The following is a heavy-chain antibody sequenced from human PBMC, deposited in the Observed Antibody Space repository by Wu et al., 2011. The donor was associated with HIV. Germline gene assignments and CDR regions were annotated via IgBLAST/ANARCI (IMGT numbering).Heavy chain of an antibody. CDR1: GYTFTGYY. V-gene: IGHV1-2*02. J-gene: IGHJ3*02. CDR2: IDPNRGGT. CDR3: TRVRKEQNGVLTAFYMDPFDI. D-gene: IGHD3-9*01. Sequence: QVQLVQSGAELKKPGASVKVSCKASGYTFTGYYMHWVRQAPGQGLEWMGWIDPNRGGTNYAQKFQGRVTMTRDTSISTAYMELSSLRSDDTAVYYCTRVRKEQNGVLTAFYMDPFDIWAEGQLVTVS.